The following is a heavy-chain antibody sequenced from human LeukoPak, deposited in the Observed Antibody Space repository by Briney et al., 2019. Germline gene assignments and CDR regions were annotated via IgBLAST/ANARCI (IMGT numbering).Heavy chain of an antibody. V-gene: IGHV4-59*01. CDR2: IYYSGST. CDR3: ARGPVAGLNTH. D-gene: IGHD6-19*01. CDR1: GGSISSYY. Sequence: SETLSLTCTVPGGSISSYYWSWIRQPPGKGLEWIGYIYYSGSTNYNPSLKSRVTISVDTSKNQFSLKLSSVTAADTAVYYCARGPVAGLNTHWGQGTLVTVSS. J-gene: IGHJ4*02.